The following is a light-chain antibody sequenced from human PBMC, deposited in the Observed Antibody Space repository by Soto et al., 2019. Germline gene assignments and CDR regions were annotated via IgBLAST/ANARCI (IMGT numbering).Light chain of an antibody. J-gene: IGKJ4*01. V-gene: IGKV3-11*01. CDR1: QSVSTY. CDR2: DAS. Sequence: EIVLTQSPATLSLSPGERATLSCRASQSVSTYLAWYQHKPGQAPRLLFYDASNRATGIPARFSGSGSGTDFTLTISSLEPEDFAVYYCQQRDNWPLLTFGGGTKVEIK. CDR3: QQRDNWPLLT.